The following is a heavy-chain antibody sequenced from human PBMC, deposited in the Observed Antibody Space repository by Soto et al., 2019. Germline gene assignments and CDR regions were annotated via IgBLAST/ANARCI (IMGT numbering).Heavy chain of an antibody. CDR3: ARDSFGIAAAGTYYYGMDV. J-gene: IGHJ6*02. V-gene: IGHV6-1*01. Sequence: QTLSLTCAISRDSVSSNSAAWNWIRQSPSRGLEWLGRTYYRSKWYNDYAVSVKSRITINPDTSKNQFSLQLNSVTPEDTAVYYCARDSFGIAAAGTYYYGMDVWGQGTTVTVSS. D-gene: IGHD6-13*01. CDR2: TYYRSKWYN. CDR1: RDSVSSNSAA.